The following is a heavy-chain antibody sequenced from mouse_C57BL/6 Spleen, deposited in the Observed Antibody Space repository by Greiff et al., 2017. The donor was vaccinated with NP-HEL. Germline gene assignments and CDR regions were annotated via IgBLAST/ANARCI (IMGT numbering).Heavy chain of an antibody. CDR1: GYTFTSYW. J-gene: IGHJ2*01. Sequence: QVQLQQPGAELVKPGASVKLSCKASGYTFTSYWMQWVKQRPGQGLEWIGEIDPSDSYTNYNQKFKGKATLTVDTSSSTAYMQLSSLTSEDSAVYDCARRGTTVVAPFDYWGQGTTLTVSS. D-gene: IGHD1-1*01. CDR2: IDPSDSYT. CDR3: ARRGTTVVAPFDY. V-gene: IGHV1-50*01.